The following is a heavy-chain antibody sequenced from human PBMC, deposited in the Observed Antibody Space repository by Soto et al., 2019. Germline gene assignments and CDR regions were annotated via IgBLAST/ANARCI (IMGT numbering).Heavy chain of an antibody. CDR2: ISYDGSNK. CDR3: ARETMTTVNAFDI. CDR1: GFTFSSYA. J-gene: IGHJ3*02. D-gene: IGHD4-17*01. V-gene: IGHV3-30-3*01. Sequence: VGSLRLSCAASGFTFSSYAMHWVRQAPGKGLEWVAVISYDGSNKYYADSVKGRFTISRDNSKNTLYLQMNSLRAEDTAVYYCARETMTTVNAFDIWGQGTMVTVSS.